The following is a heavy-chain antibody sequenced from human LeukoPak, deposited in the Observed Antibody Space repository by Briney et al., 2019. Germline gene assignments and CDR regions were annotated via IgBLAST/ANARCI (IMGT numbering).Heavy chain of an antibody. CDR1: GYTFSTYW. CDR3: ARGEGGFAS. V-gene: IGHV3-74*01. Sequence: GGSLRLSCAASGYTFSTYWMHWVRHAPGKGLVWVSRINSDGSSTNYADSVKGRFTISRDNVKNTLYLQMNSLRAEDTAVYYCARGEGGFASWGQGTLVTVSS. CDR2: INSDGSST. J-gene: IGHJ4*02. D-gene: IGHD3-16*01.